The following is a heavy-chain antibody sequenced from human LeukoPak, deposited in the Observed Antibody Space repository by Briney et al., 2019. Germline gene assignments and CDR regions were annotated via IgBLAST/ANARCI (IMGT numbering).Heavy chain of an antibody. Sequence: ASVKVSCKASGYTFTSYAMNWVRQAPGQGLEWMGWISAYNGNTNYAQKLQGRVTMTTDTSTSTAYMELRSLRSDDTAVYYCARDRYSSSWGDAFDIWGQGTMVTVSS. V-gene: IGHV1-18*01. CDR1: GYTFTSYA. CDR2: ISAYNGNT. CDR3: ARDRYSSSWGDAFDI. D-gene: IGHD6-13*01. J-gene: IGHJ3*02.